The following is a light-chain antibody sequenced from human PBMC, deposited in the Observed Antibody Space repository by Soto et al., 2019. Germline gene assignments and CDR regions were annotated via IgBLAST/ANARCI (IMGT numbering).Light chain of an antibody. CDR2: EVS. V-gene: IGLV2-23*02. CDR3: CSYAGSSRGV. J-gene: IGLJ1*01. Sequence: QSALTQPASVSGSPGQSITISCTGTSSDVGSYNLVSWYQQHPGKAPKLMIYEVSKRPSGVSNRFPGSKSGNTASLTISGLQAEDEADYYCCSYAGSSRGVFGTGTKLTVL. CDR1: SSDVGSYNL.